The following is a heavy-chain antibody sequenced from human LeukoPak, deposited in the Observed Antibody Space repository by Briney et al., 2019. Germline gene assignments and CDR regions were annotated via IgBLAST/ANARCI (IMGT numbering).Heavy chain of an antibody. CDR1: EFTFTSYE. Sequence: AGGSLRLSCAASEFTFTSYELNWVRQAPGKGLEWVSYISSSGNTISYADSVKGRFTISRDNARNSLYLQVISLRAEDTAVYYCVRSYDTGGKTPANWGQGTLVTVSS. D-gene: IGHD2-8*02. CDR2: ISSSGNTI. V-gene: IGHV3-48*03. CDR3: VRSYDTGGKTPAN. J-gene: IGHJ4*02.